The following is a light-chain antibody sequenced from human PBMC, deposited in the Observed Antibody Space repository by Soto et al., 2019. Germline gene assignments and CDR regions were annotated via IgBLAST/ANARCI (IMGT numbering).Light chain of an antibody. Sequence: EIGLTQSAATLSLSPGERATLACRSRQRIXSYFAWYQQKPGQAPRMLSSAQSNRATGIPARFIGSGSGKDFTLTISSLQSEDFVVYYCQQYNSWPPSTVGQGTRLEIK. CDR1: QRIXSY. V-gene: IGKV3D-15*01. J-gene: IGKJ5*01. CDR2: AQS. CDR3: QQYNSWPPST.